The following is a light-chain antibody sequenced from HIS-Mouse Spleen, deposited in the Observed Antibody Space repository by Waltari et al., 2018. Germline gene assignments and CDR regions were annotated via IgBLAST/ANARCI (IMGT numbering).Light chain of an antibody. Sequence: QSALTQPASVSGSPGQSITISCTGTSSDVGGYNSVSWYQQHPGKAPKLTIYEVSNRPSGVSNRFSGSKSGNTASLTISGLQAEDEADYYCSSYTSSSTLVFGTGTKVTVL. CDR1: SSDVGGYNS. V-gene: IGLV2-14*01. CDR3: SSYTSSSTLV. CDR2: EVS. J-gene: IGLJ1*01.